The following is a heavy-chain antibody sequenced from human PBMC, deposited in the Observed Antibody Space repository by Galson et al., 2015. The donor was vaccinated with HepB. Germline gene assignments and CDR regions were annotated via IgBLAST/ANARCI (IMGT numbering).Heavy chain of an antibody. D-gene: IGHD1-26*01. J-gene: IGHJ3*01. CDR2: ISETGSHT. CDR1: EFIFSNYG. Sequence: SLRLSCAAYEFIFSNYGMSWVRQAPGKGLEWVSIISETGSHTYYADSVMGRFTTSRDNSQNTLYLHLNNLRAEDTAVYYCAKGALVAARSAFDFWGQGTMVTVSS. V-gene: IGHV3-23*01. CDR3: AKGALVAARSAFDF.